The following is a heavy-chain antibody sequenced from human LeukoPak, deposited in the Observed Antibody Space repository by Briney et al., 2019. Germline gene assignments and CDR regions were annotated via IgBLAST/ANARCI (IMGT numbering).Heavy chain of an antibody. CDR3: AEDRLAAAGTGSYYYYGMDV. CDR2: ISWNSGSI. J-gene: IGHJ6*02. D-gene: IGHD6-13*01. V-gene: IGHV3-9*01. Sequence: GRSLRLSCAASGFTFDDYAMHWVRQAPGKGLEWVSGISWNSGSIGYADSVKGRFTISRDNAKNSLYLQMNSLRAEDTALYYCAEDRLAAAGTGSYYYYGMDVWGQGTTATVSS. CDR1: GFTFDDYA.